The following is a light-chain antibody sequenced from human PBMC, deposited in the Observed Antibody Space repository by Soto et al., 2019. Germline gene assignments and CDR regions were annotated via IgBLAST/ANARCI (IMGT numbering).Light chain of an antibody. CDR3: KQYGRSPFT. J-gene: IGKJ3*01. CDR1: QSVSSNN. V-gene: IGKV3-20*01. Sequence: EMVLTQSPGTLSLSPGERATLSCRASQSVSSNNLAWYQQRPGQAPRVVIYGASTRATGIPERFSGSGSGTDFTLTISRLEPEDFAVYYCKQYGRSPFTFGPGTKVDIK. CDR2: GAS.